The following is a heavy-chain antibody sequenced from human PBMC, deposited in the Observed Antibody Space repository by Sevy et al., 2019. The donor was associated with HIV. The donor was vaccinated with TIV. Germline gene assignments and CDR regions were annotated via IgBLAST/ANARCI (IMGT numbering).Heavy chain of an antibody. CDR3: AREDYLNYYYGMDV. Sequence: ASVKVSCKASGYTFTGYYMHWVRQAPGQGLEWMGRINPNSGGTNYAQKFQGRVTMTRDMSISTAYMELSRLRSDDTAVYYCAREDYLNYYYGMDVWGQGTTVTVSS. CDR1: GYTFTGYY. V-gene: IGHV1-2*06. J-gene: IGHJ6*02. CDR2: INPNSGGT. D-gene: IGHD3-10*01.